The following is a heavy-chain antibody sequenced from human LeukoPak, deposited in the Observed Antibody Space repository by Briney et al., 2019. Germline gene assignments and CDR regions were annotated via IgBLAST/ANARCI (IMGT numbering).Heavy chain of an antibody. CDR1: GGSISSYY. CDR2: INHSGST. D-gene: IGHD3-16*02. CDR3: ARQHRELSGFDY. J-gene: IGHJ4*02. Sequence: PSETLSLTCTVSGGSISSYYWSWIRQPPGKGLEWIGEINHSGSTNYNPSLKSRVTISVDTSKNQFSLKLSSVTAADTAVYYCARQHRELSGFDYWGQGTLVTVSS. V-gene: IGHV4-34*01.